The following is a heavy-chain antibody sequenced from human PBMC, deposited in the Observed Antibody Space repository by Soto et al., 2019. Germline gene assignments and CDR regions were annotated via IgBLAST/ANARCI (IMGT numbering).Heavy chain of an antibody. CDR1: GGSITSSRYY. J-gene: IGHJ4*01. Sequence: SETLSLTCTVSGGSITSSRYYWAWIRQPPGKGLEWIGTIYYGGSTYYNASLKSRVTISVDTSKNQFSLKLSSVTAADTAVYFCASIEPHYDFWSANCYFAYWGQGTLVTVSS. CDR2: IYYGGST. V-gene: IGHV4-39*01. D-gene: IGHD3-3*01. CDR3: ASIEPHYDFWSANCYFAY.